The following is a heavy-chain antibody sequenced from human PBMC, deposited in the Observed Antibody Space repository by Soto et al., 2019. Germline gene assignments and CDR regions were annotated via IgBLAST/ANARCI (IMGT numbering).Heavy chain of an antibody. J-gene: IGHJ4*02. Sequence: GSLRLSCAASGFTFSSYSMNWVRQAPGKGLEWVSSISSSSSYIYYADSVKGRFTISRDNAKNSLYLQMNSLRAEDTAVYYCARAFKQQLAPWYWGQGTLVTVSS. CDR3: ARAFKQQLAPWY. V-gene: IGHV3-21*01. CDR1: GFTFSSYS. D-gene: IGHD6-13*01. CDR2: ISSSSSYI.